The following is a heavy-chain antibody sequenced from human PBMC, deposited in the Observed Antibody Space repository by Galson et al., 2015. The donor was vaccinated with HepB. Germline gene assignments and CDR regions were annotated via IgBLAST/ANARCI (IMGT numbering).Heavy chain of an antibody. CDR2: IDPSDSYA. V-gene: IGHV5-10-1*01. J-gene: IGHJ4*02. D-gene: IGHD1-14*01. CDR3: ASHTISPPETGGDY. Sequence: QSGAEVKKPGESLRISCKTSGHNFISSWIYWVRQMPGKGLEWMGRIDPSDSYANYSPSFQGHVTISADKSISTAYLQWSSLQASDTALYYCASHTISPPETGGDYWGQGTLVTVSS. CDR1: GHNFISSW.